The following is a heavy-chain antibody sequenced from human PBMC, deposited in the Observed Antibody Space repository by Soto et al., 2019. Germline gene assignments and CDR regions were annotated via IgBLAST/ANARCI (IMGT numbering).Heavy chain of an antibody. D-gene: IGHD5-12*01. CDR1: GGSFTGYY. CDR3: TRGQEGVVATH. J-gene: IGHJ4*02. V-gene: IGHV4-34*01. CDR2: VKDGGVT. Sequence: QVQLLQWGAGLLKPSETLSLTCAVNGGSFTGYYWSWVRQPPGKGLEWIGEVKDGGVTNYSPSLRSRVTISSDAPKKQFSLKVTSVTAADTAVYYCTRGQEGVVATHWDQGTQVTVSS.